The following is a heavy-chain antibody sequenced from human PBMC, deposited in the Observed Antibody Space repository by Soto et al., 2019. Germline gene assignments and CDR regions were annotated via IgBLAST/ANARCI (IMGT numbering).Heavy chain of an antibody. CDR2: IIPIFGTT. Sequence: QVQLVQSGAEVKKPGSSVTVSCTASGGTFGSYAINWVRQAPGQGLEWMGIIIPIFGTTKYAQNFQGRVTITADDSARTVYMELTNLGSEDTAVYYGARGIAAAGTYFDYWGQGTLVPVSS. D-gene: IGHD6-13*01. CDR3: ARGIAAAGTYFDY. V-gene: IGHV1-69*18. CDR1: GGTFGSYA. J-gene: IGHJ4*02.